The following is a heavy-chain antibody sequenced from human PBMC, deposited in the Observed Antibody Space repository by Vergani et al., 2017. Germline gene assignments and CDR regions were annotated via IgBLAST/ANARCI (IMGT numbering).Heavy chain of an antibody. D-gene: IGHD3-22*01. CDR1: GGSISSGSYY. CDR2: IYTSGST. V-gene: IGHV4-61*02. Sequence: QVQLQESGPGLVKPSQTLSLTCTVSGGSISSGSYYWSWIRQPAGKGLEWIGRIYTSGSTYYNPSLKSRVTISVDTSKNQFSLKLSSVTAADTAVYYCARYGDSSGYLDYWGQGTLVTVSS. J-gene: IGHJ4*02. CDR3: ARYGDSSGYLDY.